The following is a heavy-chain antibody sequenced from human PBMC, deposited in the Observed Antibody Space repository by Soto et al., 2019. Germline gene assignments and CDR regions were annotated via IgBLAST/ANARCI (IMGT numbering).Heavy chain of an antibody. J-gene: IGHJ6*02. D-gene: IGHD3-10*01. Sequence: PGGSLRLSCAASGFTFSSYSMNWVRQAPGKGLEWVSSISGSSSYIYYADSVKGRFTISRDNAKNSLYLQMNSLRAEDTAVYYCARAPGVTMVRGVTNYYYYGMDVWGQGTTVTVSS. V-gene: IGHV3-21*01. CDR3: ARAPGVTMVRGVTNYYYYGMDV. CDR1: GFTFSSYS. CDR2: ISGSSSYI.